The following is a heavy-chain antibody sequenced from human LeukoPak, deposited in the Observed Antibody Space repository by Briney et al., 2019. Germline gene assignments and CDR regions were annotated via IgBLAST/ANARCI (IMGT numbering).Heavy chain of an antibody. CDR3: ARDLSSGHSDYGDGG. CDR2: IKQDGSEK. Sequence: GGSLRLSCAASGFTFSSYWMSWVRQAPGKGLEWVANIKQDGSEKYYVDSVKSRFTISRDNAENSLYLQMNSLRAEDTAVYYCARDLSSGHSDYGDGGWGQGTLVTVSS. V-gene: IGHV3-7*05. D-gene: IGHD4-17*01. CDR1: GFTFSSYW. J-gene: IGHJ4*02.